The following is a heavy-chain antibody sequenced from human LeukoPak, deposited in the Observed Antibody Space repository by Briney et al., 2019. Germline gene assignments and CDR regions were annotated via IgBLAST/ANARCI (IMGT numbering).Heavy chain of an antibody. CDR3: ARVRSGYSPENYSDF. V-gene: IGHV3-48*03. D-gene: IGHD5-18*01. Sequence: PGGSLRLSCAASGFTFSNYEMNWVRQAPGKGLEWVSYISGSGSTIYYADSVKGRFTISRDNAKDSLYLQMNSLRAEDTAVYYCARVRSGYSPENYSDFWGQGTMVTVSS. CDR2: ISGSGSTI. J-gene: IGHJ4*02. CDR1: GFTFSNYE.